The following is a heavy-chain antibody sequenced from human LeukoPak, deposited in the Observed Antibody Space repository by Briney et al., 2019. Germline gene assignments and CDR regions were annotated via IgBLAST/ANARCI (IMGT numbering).Heavy chain of an antibody. CDR1: GFTFSSYG. CDR3: AQGYGGSHFDY. J-gene: IGHJ4*02. V-gene: IGHV3-30*02. CDR2: IRYDESKT. D-gene: IGHD4-23*01. Sequence: GGSLRLSCAASGFTFSSYGMHWVRQAPGKGLEWVAFIRYDESKTYYADSVRGRFTISRDNSKNTLYLQMNGLRLEDTAIYYCAQGYGGSHFDYWGQGALVAVFS.